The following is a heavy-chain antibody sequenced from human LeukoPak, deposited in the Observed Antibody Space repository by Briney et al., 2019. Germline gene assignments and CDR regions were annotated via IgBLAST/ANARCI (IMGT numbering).Heavy chain of an antibody. CDR2: IYPGDSDT. CDR3: ARWYYDSSGYSTFDY. V-gene: IGHV5-51*01. Sequence: GESLKISCKGSGYSFTSYWIGWVRQMPGKGLGWMGIIYPGDSDTRYSPSFQGQVTISADKSISTAYLQWSSLKASDTAMYYCARWYYDSSGYSTFDYWGQGTLVTVSS. CDR1: GYSFTSYW. D-gene: IGHD3-22*01. J-gene: IGHJ4*02.